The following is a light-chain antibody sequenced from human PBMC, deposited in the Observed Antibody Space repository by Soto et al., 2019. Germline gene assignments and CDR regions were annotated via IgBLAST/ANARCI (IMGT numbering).Light chain of an antibody. Sequence: QTVVTQAPSFSVSPGGTVTLTCGLSSGSVSPSDFPSWYQQTPGQPPRTLIYNTNTRSSGVPDRFSGSILGNKAALAITGAQVDDESDYYCLLYMGGGLWSFGGGTKLTVL. J-gene: IGLJ2*01. CDR1: SGSVSPSDF. V-gene: IGLV8-61*01. CDR2: NTN. CDR3: LLYMGGGLWS.